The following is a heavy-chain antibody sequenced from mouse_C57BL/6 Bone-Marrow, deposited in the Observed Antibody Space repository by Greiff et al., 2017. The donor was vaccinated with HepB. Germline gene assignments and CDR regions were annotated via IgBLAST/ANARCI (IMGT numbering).Heavy chain of an antibody. CDR3: ARHGTAQAYYAMDY. CDR1: GYTFTSYG. V-gene: IGHV1-81*01. J-gene: IGHJ4*01. Sequence: QVQLKESGAELARPGASVKLSCKASGYTFTSYGISWVKQRTGQGLEWIGEIYPRSGNTYYNEKFKGKATLTADKSSSTAYMELRSLTSEDSAVYFCARHGTAQAYYAMDYWGQGTSVTVSS. D-gene: IGHD3-2*02. CDR2: IYPRSGNT.